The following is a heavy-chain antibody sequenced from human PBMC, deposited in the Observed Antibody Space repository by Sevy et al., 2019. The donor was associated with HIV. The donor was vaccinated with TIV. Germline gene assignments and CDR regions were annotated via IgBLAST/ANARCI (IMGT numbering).Heavy chain of an antibody. CDR2: ISSSSNYI. J-gene: IGHJ4*02. V-gene: IGHV3-21*01. CDR3: ARDRTAHYDGSGYYFDS. CDR1: GFTFSDYS. Sequence: GGSLRLSCAASGFTFSDYSMSWVRQAPGKGPEWVSSISSSSNYIYYAHSMKGRFTISRDNAKNSLYLQMNGLRAEDTAVYFCARDRTAHYDGSGYYFDSWGQGILVTVSS. D-gene: IGHD3-22*01.